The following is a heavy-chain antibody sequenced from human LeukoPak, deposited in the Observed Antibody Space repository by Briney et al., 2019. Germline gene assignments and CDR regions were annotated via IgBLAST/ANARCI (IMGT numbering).Heavy chain of an antibody. V-gene: IGHV1-69*13. CDR3: AREYYYGSGDGNI. CDR2: IIPIFGTA. D-gene: IGHD3-10*01. CDR1: RGTLSSYA. J-gene: IGHJ3*02. Sequence: GASVKVSCKASRGTLSSYAISWVRQAPGQGLEWMGGIIPIFGTANYAQKFQGRVTITADESTSTAYMELSSLRSEDTAVYYCAREYYYGSGDGNIWGQGTMVTVSS.